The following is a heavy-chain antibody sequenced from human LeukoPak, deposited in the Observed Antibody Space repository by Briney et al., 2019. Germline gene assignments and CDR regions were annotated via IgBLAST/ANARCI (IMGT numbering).Heavy chain of an antibody. Sequence: GGSLRLSCAASGFTFSSYGMHWVRQAPGKGLEWVAVITYDGSNKYYADSVKGRFTISRDNSKNTLYLQMNSLRAEDTAVYYCAKDRDSSSWYYFDYWGQGTLVTVSS. CDR3: AKDRDSSSWYYFDY. CDR2: ITYDGSNK. D-gene: IGHD6-13*01. V-gene: IGHV3-30*18. J-gene: IGHJ4*02. CDR1: GFTFSSYG.